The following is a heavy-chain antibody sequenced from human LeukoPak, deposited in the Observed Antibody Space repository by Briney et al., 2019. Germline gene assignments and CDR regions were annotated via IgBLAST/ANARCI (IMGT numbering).Heavy chain of an antibody. V-gene: IGHV3-30-3*01. CDR2: ISYDGSNK. J-gene: IGHJ5*02. Sequence: GRSLRLSCAASGFIFSSYAMHWVRQAPGKGLEWVAVISYDGSNKYYADSVKGRFTISRDNSKNTLYLQTNSLRAEDTAVYYCARASVWSGYTSYFDPWGQGTLVTVSS. CDR3: ARASVWSGYTSYFDP. D-gene: IGHD3-3*01. CDR1: GFIFSSYA.